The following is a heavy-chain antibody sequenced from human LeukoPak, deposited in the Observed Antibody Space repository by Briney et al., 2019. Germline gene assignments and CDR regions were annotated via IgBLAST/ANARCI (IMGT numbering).Heavy chain of an antibody. Sequence: PGGSLRLSCAASGFTFSSSWMSWVRQAPGKGLEWVANIKEDGSEKCYVDPVKGRFSISRDNAKNSLYLQMNSLRVEDTAVYYCTRGRLTMTWGQGTLVTVSS. CDR1: GFTFSSSW. CDR2: IKEDGSEK. CDR3: TRGRLTMT. V-gene: IGHV3-7*01. D-gene: IGHD3-22*01. J-gene: IGHJ5*02.